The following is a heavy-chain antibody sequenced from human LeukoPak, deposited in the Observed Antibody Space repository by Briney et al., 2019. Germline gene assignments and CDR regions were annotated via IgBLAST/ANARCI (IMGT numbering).Heavy chain of an antibody. V-gene: IGHV3-30*14. CDR3: ARGDGYNFFDY. CDR1: GFTFRTYA. Sequence: GGSLRLSCAASGFTFRTYAMHWVRQAPGKGLEWVAVISYDGSNKYYADSVKGRFTISRDNSKNTVYLQMNSLRAEDTAVYYCARGDGYNFFDYWGQGTLVTVSS. J-gene: IGHJ4*02. D-gene: IGHD5-24*01. CDR2: ISYDGSNK.